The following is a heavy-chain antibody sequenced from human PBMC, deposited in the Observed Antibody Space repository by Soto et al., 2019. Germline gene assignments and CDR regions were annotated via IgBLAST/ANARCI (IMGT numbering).Heavy chain of an antibody. CDR3: VNPNAGNYFDY. V-gene: IGHV3-30-3*01. CDR2: ISYDGSNK. CDR1: GFTFSSYA. Sequence: GGSLRLSCAASGFTFSSYAMHWVRQALGKGLEWVAVISYDGSNKYYADSVKGRFTISRDNSKNTLYLQMNSLRAEDTAVYYCVNPNAGNYFDYWGQGTLVTVSS. J-gene: IGHJ4*02.